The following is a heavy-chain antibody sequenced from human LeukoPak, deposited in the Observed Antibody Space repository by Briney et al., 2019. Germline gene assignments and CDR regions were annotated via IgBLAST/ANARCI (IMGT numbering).Heavy chain of an antibody. CDR1: GFTFSDYY. V-gene: IGHV3-11*01. CDR3: ARDFVEDIVGATWVAN. CDR2: ISSSGSTI. D-gene: IGHD1-26*01. Sequence: GGSLRLSCAASGFTFSDYYMSWIRQAQGKGLEWVSYISSSGSTIYYADSVKGRFTISRDNAKNSLYLQMNSLRAEDTAVYYCARDFVEDIVGATWVANWGQGTLVTVSS. J-gene: IGHJ4*02.